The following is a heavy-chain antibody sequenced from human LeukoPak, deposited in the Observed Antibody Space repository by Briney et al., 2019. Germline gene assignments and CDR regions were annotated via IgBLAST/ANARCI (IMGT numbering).Heavy chain of an antibody. D-gene: IGHD3-22*01. J-gene: IGHJ4*02. CDR2: IRSKANSYAT. V-gene: IGHV3-73*01. Sequence: GGSLKLSCAASGFTFSGSAMHWVRQASGKGLEWVGRIRSKANSYATAYAASVKGRFTISRDDSKNTAYLQMNSLKTEDTAVYYCTRHVETYYYDSSGYYPYYFDYWGQGTLVTVSS. CDR3: TRHVETYYYDSSGYYPYYFDY. CDR1: GFTFSGSA.